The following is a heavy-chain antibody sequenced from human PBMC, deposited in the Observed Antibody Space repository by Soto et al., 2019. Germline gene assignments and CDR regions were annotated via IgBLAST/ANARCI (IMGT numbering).Heavy chain of an antibody. CDR2: IDPSDSYT. J-gene: IGHJ6*02. D-gene: IGHD1-1*01. CDR1: GYSFTSYW. CDR3: ARLLQQSYYYYGMDV. V-gene: IGHV5-10-1*01. Sequence: GESLKISCKGSGYSFTSYWISWVRQMPGKGLEWMGRIDPSDSYTNYSPSFQGHVTISADKSISTAYLQWSSLKASDTAMYYCARLLQQSYYYYGMDVWGQGTTVTVS.